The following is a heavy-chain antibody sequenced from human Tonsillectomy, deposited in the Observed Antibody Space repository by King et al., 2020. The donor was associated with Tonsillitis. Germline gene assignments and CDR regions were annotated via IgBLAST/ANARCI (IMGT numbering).Heavy chain of an antibody. D-gene: IGHD3-3*01. Sequence: QLQESGPGLVKPSETLSLTCTVSGGSISSSSDYWGWIRQPPGKGLECIGSIYYSGSTYYNPSLKSRVTISVDTSKNQFSLNLSSVTAADTAVYYCASRGPITIFGVVMYYFDYWAQGTLVTVSS. CDR2: IYYSGST. V-gene: IGHV4-39*01. CDR3: ASRGPITIFGVVMYYFDY. CDR1: GGSISSSSDY. J-gene: IGHJ4*02.